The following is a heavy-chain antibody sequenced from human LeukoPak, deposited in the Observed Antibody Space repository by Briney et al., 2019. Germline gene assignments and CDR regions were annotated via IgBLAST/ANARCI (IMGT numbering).Heavy chain of an antibody. CDR3: AKLSPYGGVGY. CDR2: IYSGGST. CDR1: GFTFSDYY. D-gene: IGHD4-23*01. J-gene: IGHJ4*02. Sequence: GSLRLSCAASGFTFSDYYMSWIRQAPGKGLEWVSVIYSGGSTYYADSVKGRFTISRDNSKNTLYLQMNSLSAEDTAVYFCAKLSPYGGVGYWGQGTLVTVSS. V-gene: IGHV3-53*01.